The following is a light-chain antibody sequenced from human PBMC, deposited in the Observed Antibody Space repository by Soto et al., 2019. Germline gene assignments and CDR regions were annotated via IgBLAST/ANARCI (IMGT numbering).Light chain of an antibody. CDR3: LQGTHWPIT. Sequence: DVVMTQSPLSLPVTLGQPASISCRSNQSLVHSDGIAYFSWFQQRPGRSPRRLIYKVSNRDSGVPAIFSGSGSCTDFALKSSRVEAEDVGGYYCLQGTHWPITFGQGTRLEIK. CDR1: QSLVHSDGIAY. V-gene: IGKV2-30*02. CDR2: KVS. J-gene: IGKJ5*01.